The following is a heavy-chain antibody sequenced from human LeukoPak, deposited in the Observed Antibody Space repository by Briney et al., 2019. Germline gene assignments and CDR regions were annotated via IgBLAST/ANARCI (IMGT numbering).Heavy chain of an antibody. V-gene: IGHV3-30-3*01. CDR3: AKGARPLTIFWDFDY. CDR1: GFTFSSYA. J-gene: IGHJ4*02. CDR2: ISYDGSNK. Sequence: PGGSLRLSCAASGFTFSSYAMHWVRQAPGKGLEWVAVISYDGSNKYYADSVKARFTISRDNSKNTLYLQMNSLRAEDTAVYYCAKGARPLTIFWDFDYWGQGTLVTVSS. D-gene: IGHD3-9*01.